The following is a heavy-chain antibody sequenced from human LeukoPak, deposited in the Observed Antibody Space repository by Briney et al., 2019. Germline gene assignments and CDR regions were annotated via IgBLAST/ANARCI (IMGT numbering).Heavy chain of an antibody. Sequence: GASVRVSCKASGYTFNGYDINWVRQAPGQGPEWLGWMSPNSGNTGYAQKFQDRVTMTRDNPISTAYMELSSLTSEDTAVYYCATGSSSFSRRYYYYGMDVWGQGTTVTVSS. D-gene: IGHD6-13*01. CDR1: GYTFNGYD. CDR2: MSPNSGNT. J-gene: IGHJ6*02. CDR3: ATGSSSFSRRYYYYGMDV. V-gene: IGHV1-8*01.